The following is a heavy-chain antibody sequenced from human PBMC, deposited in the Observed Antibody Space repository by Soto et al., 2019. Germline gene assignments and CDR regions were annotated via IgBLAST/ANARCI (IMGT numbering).Heavy chain of an antibody. V-gene: IGHV3-23*01. CDR2: ISGSGGST. CDR3: AKDGSSWYPFDY. D-gene: IGHD6-13*01. Sequence: PVGSLRLSCAASGFTFSSYAMSWVRQAPGKGLEWVSAISGSGGSTDYADPVKGRFTISRDNSKNTLYLQMNSLRAEDTAVYYCAKDGSSWYPFDYWGQGTLVTVSS. J-gene: IGHJ4*02. CDR1: GFTFSSYA.